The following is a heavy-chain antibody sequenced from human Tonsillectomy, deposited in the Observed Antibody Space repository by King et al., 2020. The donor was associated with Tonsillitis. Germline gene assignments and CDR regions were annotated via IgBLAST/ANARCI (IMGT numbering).Heavy chain of an antibody. D-gene: IGHD3-16*01. J-gene: IGHJ4*02. CDR2: IRVSGFST. CDR1: GFTFSNYA. Sequence: VQLVESGGDLVQPGGSLRLSCVASGFTFSNYAMSWVRQAPGKGLEWVSGIRVSGFSTKVADSVRGRTTISRYNSRNTVYLEMSNLRPEDTAIYYCAKGLGGASLPTLNFDYWGQGTLVTVSS. V-gene: IGHV3-23*04. CDR3: AKGLGGASLPTLNFDY.